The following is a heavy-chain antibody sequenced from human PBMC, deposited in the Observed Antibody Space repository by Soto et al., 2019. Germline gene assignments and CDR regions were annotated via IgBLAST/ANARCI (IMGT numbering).Heavy chain of an antibody. J-gene: IGHJ4*02. CDR3: AKLPVAGSSTFDY. D-gene: IGHD6-19*01. CDR1: GFTFRNYA. Sequence: GGSLRLSSTTSGFTFRNYAMSWVRQAPGKGLEWVSAIRSSGDNTYYADSVKGRFTISRDNSRSTLYLQMNTLRAEDTAVYYCAKLPVAGSSTFDYWGQGVLVTVSS. V-gene: IGHV3-23*01. CDR2: IRSSGDNT.